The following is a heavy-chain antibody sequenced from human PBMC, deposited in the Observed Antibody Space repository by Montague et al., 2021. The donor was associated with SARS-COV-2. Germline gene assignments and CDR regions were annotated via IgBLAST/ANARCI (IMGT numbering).Heavy chain of an antibody. J-gene: IGHJ4*02. Sequence: SETLSLTCSVSGGSISSSSYFWGWIRQPPGKGLEWIGSIYYSGGTYSNSSLKSRVTISVDTSKNQFSLKLSSVTAADTAVYYCARHLNYRGYGGGDYWGQGTLVTVSS. CDR2: IYYSGGT. CDR3: ARHLNYRGYGGGDY. CDR1: GGSISSSSYF. V-gene: IGHV4-39*01. D-gene: IGHD5-12*01.